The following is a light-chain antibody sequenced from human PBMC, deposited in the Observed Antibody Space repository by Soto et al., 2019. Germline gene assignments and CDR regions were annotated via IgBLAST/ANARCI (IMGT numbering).Light chain of an antibody. J-gene: IGKJ1*01. CDR1: QTISNW. V-gene: IGKV1-5*01. CDR3: QQYKSYSPRT. Sequence: DIQLTQSPSTLSASVGDRVTITCQASQTISNWLAWYQQRPGKAPQLLISDASRLESGVPSRFSGSGPGTEFTLTISSLQPDDSATYYCQQYKSYSPRTFGQGTKVDIK. CDR2: DAS.